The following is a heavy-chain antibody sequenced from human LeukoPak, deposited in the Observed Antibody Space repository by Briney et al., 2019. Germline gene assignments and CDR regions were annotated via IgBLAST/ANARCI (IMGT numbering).Heavy chain of an antibody. CDR3: AKITMVRGVNSYYFDY. V-gene: IGHV3-48*01. CDR1: GFTFSSYS. Sequence: PGGSLRLSCAASGFTFSSYSMNWVRQAPGKGLEWVSYISSSSSTIYYADYVKGRFTISRDNAKNSLYLQMNSLRAEDTAVYYCAKITMVRGVNSYYFDYWGQGTLVTVSS. CDR2: ISSSSSTI. D-gene: IGHD3-10*01. J-gene: IGHJ4*02.